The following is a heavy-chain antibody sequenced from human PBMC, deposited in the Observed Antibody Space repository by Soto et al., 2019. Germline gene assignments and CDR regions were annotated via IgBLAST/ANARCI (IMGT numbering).Heavy chain of an antibody. V-gene: IGHV3-23*01. CDR1: GFTFSNYA. CDR3: AKDTPQEWLLVFHY. Sequence: EVQLLESGGGLVQPGGSLRLSCAGSGFTFSNYAMSWVRRAPGKGLEWVSAISGSGDSTYYANSVKGRFTISRDNSKNTLYLQMNSLRAEDTAVYYCAKDTPQEWLLVFHYWGQGTLVTVSS. CDR2: ISGSGDST. J-gene: IGHJ4*02. D-gene: IGHD3-3*01.